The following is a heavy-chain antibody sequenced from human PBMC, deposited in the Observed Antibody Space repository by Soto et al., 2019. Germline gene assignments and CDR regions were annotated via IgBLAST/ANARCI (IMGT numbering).Heavy chain of an antibody. CDR1: GFTFSSYG. CDR2: ISYDGSNK. CDR3: AKDWPPYSSPDI. D-gene: IGHD6-13*01. J-gene: IGHJ3*02. V-gene: IGHV3-30*18. Sequence: GGSLRLSCAASGFTFSSYGMHWVRQAPGKGLEWVAVISYDGSNKYYADSVKGRFTISRDNSKNTLYLQMNSLRAEDTAVYYCAKDWPPYSSPDIWGQGTMVTVSS.